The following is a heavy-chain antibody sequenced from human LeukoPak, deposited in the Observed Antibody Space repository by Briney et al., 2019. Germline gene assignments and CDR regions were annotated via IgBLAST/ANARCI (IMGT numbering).Heavy chain of an antibody. CDR1: GYTFTGYY. CDR3: ARSEDIVVVPAAILDY. CDR2: INPNSGGT. J-gene: IGHJ4*02. V-gene: IGHV1-2*02. Sequence: GASVKVSCKASGYTFTGYYMHWVRQAPGQGLEWMGWINPNSGGTNYAQKFQGRVTMTRDTSISTACMELSRLRSDDTAVYYCARSEDIVVVPAAILDYWGQGTLVTVSS. D-gene: IGHD2-2*01.